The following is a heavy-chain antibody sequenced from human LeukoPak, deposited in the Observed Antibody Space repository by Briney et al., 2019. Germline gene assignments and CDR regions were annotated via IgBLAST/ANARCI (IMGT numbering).Heavy chain of an antibody. J-gene: IGHJ4*02. Sequence: GASVKVSCKSSGYTFTSYDINWVRQANGQGLEWMGWMNPNSGNTGYAQKFQGRVTMTRNTSISTAYMELSRLRSDDTAVYYCARDSLVQLEDGYFDYWGQGTLVTVSS. V-gene: IGHV1-8*01. CDR3: ARDSLVQLEDGYFDY. CDR2: MNPNSGNT. CDR1: GYTFTSYD. D-gene: IGHD1-1*01.